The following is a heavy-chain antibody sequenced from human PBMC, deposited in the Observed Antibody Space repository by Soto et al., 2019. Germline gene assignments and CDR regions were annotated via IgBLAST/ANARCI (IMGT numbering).Heavy chain of an antibody. CDR3: ARTAGGRVRGALDI. V-gene: IGHV3-30-3*01. CDR2: IPNTENKK. Sequence: QVQLEESGGGVVQPGTSLRLSCVASGFTFSSYGMHWVRKAPGKGLEWVAVIPNTENKKYYADSVKGRFTISRDNSQNTLFLQMDRLMSEDTAVYYCARTAGGRVRGALDIWGQGTMVTVS. J-gene: IGHJ3*02. D-gene: IGHD6-13*01. CDR1: GFTFSSYG.